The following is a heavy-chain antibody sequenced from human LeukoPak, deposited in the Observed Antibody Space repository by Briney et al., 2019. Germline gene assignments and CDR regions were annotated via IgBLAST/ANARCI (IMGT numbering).Heavy chain of an antibody. CDR2: ISWDGGST. J-gene: IGHJ6*02. CDR1: GFTFDDYT. CDR3: AKGTDYPPYGMDV. V-gene: IGHV3-43*01. D-gene: IGHD4-11*01. Sequence: GGALRLSCAASGFTFDDYTMHWVRQAPGKGLEWVSLISWDGGSTYYADSVKGRFTISRDSSKNSLYLQMNSLRTEDTALYYCAKGTDYPPYGMDVWGQGTTVTVSS.